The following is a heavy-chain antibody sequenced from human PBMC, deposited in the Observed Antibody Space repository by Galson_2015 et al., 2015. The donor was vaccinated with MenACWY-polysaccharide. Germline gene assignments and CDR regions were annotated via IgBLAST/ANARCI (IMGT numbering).Heavy chain of an antibody. J-gene: IGHJ6*02. CDR3: ASEDAYYYGMDV. Sequence: SLRLSCVASGFTFSTYPMSWARQAPGKGLEWVSRISDSGGRTFYADSVKGRFTISKDNSKNMLYLQMNSLRVDDAAVYYCASEDAYYYGMDVWGQGTTVTVSS. CDR2: ISDSGGRT. V-gene: IGHV3-23*01. CDR1: GFTFSTYP.